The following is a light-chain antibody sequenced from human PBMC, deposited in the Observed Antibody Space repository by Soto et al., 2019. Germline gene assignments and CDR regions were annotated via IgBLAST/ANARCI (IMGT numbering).Light chain of an antibody. CDR1: QSISSY. V-gene: IGKV1-39*01. J-gene: IGKJ1*01. CDR3: QQSYSTPWT. Sequence: DIQMNQSPSSLSASVGDRVAITCRASQSISSYLNWYQQKPGKAPKLLIYAASSLQSGVPSRFSGSGSGTDFTLTISSLQPEDFATYYCQQSYSTPWTFGQGTKVDNK. CDR2: AAS.